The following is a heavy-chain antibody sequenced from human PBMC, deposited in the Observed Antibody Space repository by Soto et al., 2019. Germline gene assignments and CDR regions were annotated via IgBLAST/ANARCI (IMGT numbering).Heavy chain of an antibody. CDR3: AKDRDSTMVRGNWFDP. J-gene: IGHJ5*02. D-gene: IGHD3-10*01. CDR2: ISYDGSNK. CDR1: GFTFSSYG. V-gene: IGHV3-30*18. Sequence: GGSLRLSCAASGFTFSSYGMHWVRQAPGKGLEWVAVISYDGSNKYYADSVKGRFTISRDNSKNTLYLQMNSLRAEDTAVYYCAKDRDSTMVRGNWFDPWGQGTLVTVSS.